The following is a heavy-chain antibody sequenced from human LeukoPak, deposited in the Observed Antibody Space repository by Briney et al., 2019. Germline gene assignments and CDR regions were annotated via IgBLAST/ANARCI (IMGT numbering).Heavy chain of an antibody. D-gene: IGHD6-6*01. CDR3: ARGQQLVLSY. CDR1: GFTFSTSA. CDR2: IRASDDTT. V-gene: IGHV3-23*01. J-gene: IGHJ4*02. Sequence: GGSLRLSCEVFGFTFSTSAMSWVRQAPGKGLEWVSGIRASDDTTYYVDSVKGRFTVSRDNSKNTLYLQMNSLRVEDTAVYYCARGQQLVLSYWGQGTLVTVSS.